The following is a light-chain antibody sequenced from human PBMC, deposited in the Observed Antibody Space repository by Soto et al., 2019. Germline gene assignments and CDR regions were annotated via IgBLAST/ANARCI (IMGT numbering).Light chain of an antibody. Sequence: DIQMTQSPSTLSASVGDRVTITCRASQSISSWLAWYQQKPGKAPKLLIYKASTLKSGVPSRFSGSGSGTEFTFTISSLQSEDFAVYYCQQYNNWPLIGFGQGTRLEIK. CDR2: KAS. V-gene: IGKV1-5*03. J-gene: IGKJ5*01. CDR1: QSISSW. CDR3: QQYNNWPLIG.